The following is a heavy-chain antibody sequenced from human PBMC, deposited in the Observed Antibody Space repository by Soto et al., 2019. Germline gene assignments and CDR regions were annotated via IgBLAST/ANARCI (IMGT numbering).Heavy chain of an antibody. D-gene: IGHD3-3*01. CDR3: ARSNYYDFLSGPLWDYYYYCMDV. J-gene: IGHJ6*03. CDR2: IYYSGST. CDR1: GGSISSYY. V-gene: IGHV4-59*01. Sequence: SETLSLTCTVSGGSISSYYWSWIRQPPGKGLEWIGYIYYSGSTNYNPSLKSRVTISVDTSKNQFSLKLSSVTAADTAVYYCARSNYYDFLSGPLWDYYYYCMDVWGKGTTVTVSS.